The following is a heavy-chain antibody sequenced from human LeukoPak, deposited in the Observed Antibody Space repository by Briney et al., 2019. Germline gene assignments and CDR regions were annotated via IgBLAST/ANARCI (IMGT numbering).Heavy chain of an antibody. CDR1: GFPFSNYW. V-gene: IGHV3-74*01. CDR3: ARGGYCTTSSCNYGNWFDP. Sequence: PGGSLRLSCGASGFPFSNYWMHWVRQAPGEGLVWVSHINSGGFSTIYADSVKGRFTISRDKSKNTLYLQMNSLRAEDTAVYYCARGGYCTTSSCNYGNWFDPWGQGTLVSVSS. CDR2: INSGGFST. D-gene: IGHD2-2*01. J-gene: IGHJ5*02.